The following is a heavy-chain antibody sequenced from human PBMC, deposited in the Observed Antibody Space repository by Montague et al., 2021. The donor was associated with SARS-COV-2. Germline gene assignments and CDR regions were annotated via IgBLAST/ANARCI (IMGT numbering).Heavy chain of an antibody. D-gene: IGHD1-14*01. CDR3: AKDGTAGRYTGTVHKVWFDS. V-gene: IGHV3-23*01. J-gene: IGHJ5*01. CDR1: GFTFNTYA. CDR2: ASGSGRST. Sequence: SLRLSCAASGFTFNTYAMIWVRQAPGKGLEWVSAASGSGRSTYYADSVKGRFTISRDNSQNILYLQMNSLRTEETAAYYCAKDGTAGRYTGTVHKVWFDSWGQGAMVPVSS.